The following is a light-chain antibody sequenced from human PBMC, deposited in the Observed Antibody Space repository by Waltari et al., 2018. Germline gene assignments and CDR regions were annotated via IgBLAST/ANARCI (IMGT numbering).Light chain of an antibody. Sequence: QSALTQPASVSGSPGQSITISCTGTSSDAGGYNYVSWYQQHPGKAPKLMIYDVSKRPSGVSNRFSGSKSGNTASLTISGLQAEDEADYYCSSYTSSSTSNYVFGTGTKVTVL. J-gene: IGLJ1*01. CDR2: DVS. CDR1: SSDAGGYNY. CDR3: SSYTSSSTSNYV. V-gene: IGLV2-14*01.